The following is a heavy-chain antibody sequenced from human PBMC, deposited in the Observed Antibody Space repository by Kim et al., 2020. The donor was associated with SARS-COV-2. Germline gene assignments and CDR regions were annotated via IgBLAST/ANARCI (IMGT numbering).Heavy chain of an antibody. Sequence: GGSLRLSCAASGFTFSSYAMSWVRQAPGKGLEWVSAISGSGGSTYYADSVKGRFTISRDNSKNTLYLQMNSLRAEDTAVYYCAKDAVSAWFGESDAFDIWGQGTMVTVSS. V-gene: IGHV3-23*01. D-gene: IGHD3-10*01. J-gene: IGHJ3*02. CDR2: ISGSGGST. CDR1: GFTFSSYA. CDR3: AKDAVSAWFGESDAFDI.